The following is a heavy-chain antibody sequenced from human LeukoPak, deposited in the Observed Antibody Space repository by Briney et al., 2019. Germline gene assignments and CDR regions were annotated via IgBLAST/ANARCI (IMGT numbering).Heavy chain of an antibody. D-gene: IGHD2-15*01. CDR1: GGSISSYY. CDR3: ARDRSYCSGGSCSYYFDY. J-gene: IGHJ4*02. V-gene: IGHV4-59*12. Sequence: NSSETLSLTCTVSGGSISSYYWSWIRQPPGKGLEWIGYISYSGITNYNPSLKSRVTISVDTSKNQFSLKLSSVTAADTAVYYCARDRSYCSGGSCSYYFDYWGQGTLVTVSS. CDR2: ISYSGIT.